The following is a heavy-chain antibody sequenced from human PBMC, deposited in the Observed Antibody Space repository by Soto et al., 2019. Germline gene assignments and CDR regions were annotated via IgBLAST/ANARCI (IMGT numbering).Heavy chain of an antibody. CDR1: GGTFSNYA. V-gene: IGHV1-69*15. CDR3: ARELPPAPGSFREDALDI. Sequence: QVQLVQSGAELKKPGSSVKVSCQASGGTFSNYAISWVRQAPGQGLEWMGKIIPIFGTTNYAQNFRGRVTITADEYTTTAYMELSSLISDDTALYYCARELPPAPGSFREDALDIWGQGTMITVSS. D-gene: IGHD6-13*01. CDR2: IIPIFGTT. J-gene: IGHJ3*02.